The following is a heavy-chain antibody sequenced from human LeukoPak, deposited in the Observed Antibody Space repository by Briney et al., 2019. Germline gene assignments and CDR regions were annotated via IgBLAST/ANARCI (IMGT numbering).Heavy chain of an antibody. J-gene: IGHJ3*02. Sequence: GGSLRLSCAASGFTFSSYAMHWVRQAPGKGLEWVAVISYDGSNKYYADSVKGRFTISRDNSKNTLYLQMNSLRAEDTAVYYCARDAYYYDSSGYYPDDAFDIWGQGTMVTVSS. V-gene: IGHV3-30-3*01. CDR2: ISYDGSNK. CDR1: GFTFSSYA. D-gene: IGHD3-22*01. CDR3: ARDAYYYDSSGYYPDDAFDI.